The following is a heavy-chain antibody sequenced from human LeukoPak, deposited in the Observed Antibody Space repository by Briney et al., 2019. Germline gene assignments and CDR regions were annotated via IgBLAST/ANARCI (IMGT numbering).Heavy chain of an antibody. J-gene: IGHJ4*02. D-gene: IGHD1-26*01. Sequence: GGSLRLSCAASGFTFSSYPMHWVRQAPGKGLEWVAVISNDGSKKSYADSVKGRFTISRDNSKNTVDLQMNSLRAEDSAVYYCARVAGWVAREGFGYWGQGTLVTVSS. V-gene: IGHV3-30*01. CDR2: ISNDGSKK. CDR1: GFTFSSYP. CDR3: ARVAGWVAREGFGY.